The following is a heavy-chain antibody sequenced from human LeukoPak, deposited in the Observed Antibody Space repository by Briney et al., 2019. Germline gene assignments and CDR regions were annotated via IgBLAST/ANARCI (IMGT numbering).Heavy chain of an antibody. V-gene: IGHV4-31*03. CDR2: IYYSGST. D-gene: IGHD1-26*01. J-gene: IGHJ6*02. CDR1: GGAISSGGYY. Sequence: SETLSLTCTVSGGAISSGGYYWRWIRQHPGKGLEWIGYIYYSGSTYYNPSLKSSVTISVDTSTNQFSLKLSSVTAADTAVYYCARDRVGGTNYYYYYGMDVWGQGTTVTVSS. CDR3: ARDRVGGTNYYYYYGMDV.